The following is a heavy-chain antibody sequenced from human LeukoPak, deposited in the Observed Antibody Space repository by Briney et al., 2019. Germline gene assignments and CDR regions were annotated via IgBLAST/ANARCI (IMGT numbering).Heavy chain of an antibody. D-gene: IGHD5-18*01. J-gene: IGHJ4*02. CDR2: FDPEDGET. CDR1: GYTLTELS. V-gene: IGHV1-24*01. Sequence: ASVKVSCKVSGYTLTELSMHWVRQAPGKGLEWMGGFDPEDGETICAQKFQGRVTMTEDTSTDTAYMELSSLRSEDTAVYYCATAGSHRNSYGLDYWGQGTLVTVSS. CDR3: ATAGSHRNSYGLDY.